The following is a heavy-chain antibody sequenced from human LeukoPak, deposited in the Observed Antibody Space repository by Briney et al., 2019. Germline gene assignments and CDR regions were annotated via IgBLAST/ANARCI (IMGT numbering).Heavy chain of an antibody. Sequence: GGSLRLSCAASGFTFKTYWMTRVRQTPEKGLEWVASIKGDGSEEYYVDSVKGRFSISRDNAQDSLYLQMNSLRAEDTAVYYCGRLGTTSRHRQIDYWGQGTLVTVSS. CDR1: GFTFKTYW. V-gene: IGHV3-7*01. D-gene: IGHD1-1*01. J-gene: IGHJ4*02. CDR2: IKGDGSEE. CDR3: GRLGTTSRHRQIDY.